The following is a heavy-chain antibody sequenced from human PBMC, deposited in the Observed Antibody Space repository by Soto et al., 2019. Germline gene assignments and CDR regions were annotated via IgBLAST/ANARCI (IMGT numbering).Heavy chain of an antibody. CDR3: ARQISRGSWSLDH. Sequence: QLQLQESGPGLVKPAETLSLTCTVSGGSISSSDYWWGWIRQPPGKGLEWIGSIYYTGSTYYNPSLKSRVLISVDTSKNQFSLRLSSVTAADTAIYYCARQISRGSWSLDHWGQGNLVTVSS. CDR2: IYYTGST. CDR1: GGSISSSDYW. D-gene: IGHD6-13*01. V-gene: IGHV4-39*01. J-gene: IGHJ4*02.